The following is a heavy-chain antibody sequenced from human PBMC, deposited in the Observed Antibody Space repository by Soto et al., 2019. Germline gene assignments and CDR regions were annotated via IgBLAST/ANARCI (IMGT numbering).Heavy chain of an antibody. CDR2: ISHDGSKR. V-gene: IGHV3-30*18. Sequence: VQLVESGGGVVLPGRSVRLSCEVSGFTFSDFGLDWVRQAPGTGLEWVAIISHDGSKRFYADSVKGRFTISRDNSKNTLYLQMSSLRPGDTALYYCAKTATYVDGYDNTGYSSEDYWGHGTLVSVSS. CDR3: AKTATYVDGYDNTGYSSEDY. CDR1: GFTFSDFG. D-gene: IGHD3-22*01. J-gene: IGHJ4*01.